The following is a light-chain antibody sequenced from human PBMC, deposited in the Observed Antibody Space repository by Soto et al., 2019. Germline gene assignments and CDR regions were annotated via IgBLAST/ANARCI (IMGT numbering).Light chain of an antibody. CDR2: GNT. CDR3: QSYDTSLDVV. J-gene: IGLJ2*01. Sequence: QSVLTQPPSVSVAPGQRVTISCTGSSSNLGAGYDVHWYKQLPGTAPKLLIYGNTNRPSGVPDRFSGSKSGTSASLAITGLQDEDEADYYCQSYDTSLDVVFGGGT. V-gene: IGLV1-40*01. CDR1: SSNLGAGYD.